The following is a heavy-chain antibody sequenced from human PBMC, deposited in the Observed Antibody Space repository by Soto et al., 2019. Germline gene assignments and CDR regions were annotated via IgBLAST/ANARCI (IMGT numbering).Heavy chain of an antibody. CDR3: TRDPSGPYGMDV. J-gene: IGHJ6*01. D-gene: IGHD2-8*02. V-gene: IGHV3-49*03. CDR2: IRSKAYGGTT. Sequence: PGGNLRLSCTASVFTFGDYAMSWFRQAPGKGLEWVGFIRSKAYGGTTEYAASVKGRFTISRDDSKSIAYLQMNSLKTEDTDVYYCTRDPSGPYGMDVWGQGTTVTVSS. CDR1: VFTFGDYA.